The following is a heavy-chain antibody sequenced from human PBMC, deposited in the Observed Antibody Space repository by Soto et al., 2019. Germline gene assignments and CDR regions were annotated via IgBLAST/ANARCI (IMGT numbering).Heavy chain of an antibody. D-gene: IGHD4-17*01. Sequence: SETLSLTCAVYGGSFSGYYWGWIRQPPGKGLEWIGNIYYSENTYYNPSLKSRVTISVDTSKNQFSLRLTSVTATDTAVYYCATHPPYGPLDHWGQGTLVTVSS. J-gene: IGHJ4*02. CDR3: ATHPPYGPLDH. CDR1: GGSFSGYY. V-gene: IGHV4-34*01. CDR2: IYYSENT.